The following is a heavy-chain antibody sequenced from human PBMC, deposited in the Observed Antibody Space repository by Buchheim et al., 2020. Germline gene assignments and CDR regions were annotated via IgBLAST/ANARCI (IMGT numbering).Heavy chain of an antibody. V-gene: IGHV4-61*01. CDR1: GVSVNSGSYY. Sequence: QVQLQESGPGLVKPSETLSLTCSVSGVSVNSGSYYWSWIRQPPGKGLEWIGYISYSGSTKFNPSLKSRVPTSIDTSKNQFSLERSSVTAADTAVYYCARPPVAGKVSWFDPWGQGIL. J-gene: IGHJ5*02. CDR2: ISYSGST. D-gene: IGHD6-19*01. CDR3: ARPPVAGKVSWFDP.